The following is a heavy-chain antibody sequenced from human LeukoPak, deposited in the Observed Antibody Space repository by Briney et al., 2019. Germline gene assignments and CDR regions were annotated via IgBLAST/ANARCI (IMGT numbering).Heavy chain of an antibody. CDR2: VTGDGDTT. Sequence: GGSLRLSCAASGIIFRGYAMSWVGQAPGKGLEWVSSVTGDGDTTYYADSVKGRFTIPRDNSKNTLSLQMSSLRAEDTALYYCAKVFSRSFDYWGQGTPVTVSS. D-gene: IGHD2-2*01. CDR3: AKVFSRSFDY. J-gene: IGHJ4*02. CDR1: GIIFRGYA. V-gene: IGHV3-23*01.